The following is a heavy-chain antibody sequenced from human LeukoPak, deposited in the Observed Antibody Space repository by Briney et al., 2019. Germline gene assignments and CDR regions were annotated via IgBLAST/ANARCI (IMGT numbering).Heavy chain of an antibody. CDR3: ARGGSGYYFPFDP. Sequence: SETLSHTCTVSAGSISSGSYYWSWIPQPAGKGLEWIGRIYTSGSTNYNPPLKSRVTISVDTSKHQFSLKLSSVTAADTAVYYCARGGSGYYFPFDPWGQGTLVTVSS. CDR2: IYTSGST. CDR1: AGSISSGSYY. V-gene: IGHV4-61*02. D-gene: IGHD3-22*01. J-gene: IGHJ5*02.